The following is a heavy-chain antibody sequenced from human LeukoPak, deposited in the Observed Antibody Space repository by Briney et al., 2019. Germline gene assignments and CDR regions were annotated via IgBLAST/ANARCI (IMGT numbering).Heavy chain of an antibody. J-gene: IGHJ6*03. Sequence: GGSLRLSCAASGFTFSIYNMNWVRQAPGKGLEWVSSISSSSSYIYYADSVKGRFTISRDNAKNSLYLQMNSLRAEDTAVYYCARAAAADYYYYYMDVWGKGTTVTISS. CDR3: ARAAAADYYYYYMDV. V-gene: IGHV3-21*01. D-gene: IGHD6-13*01. CDR2: ISSSSSYI. CDR1: GFTFSIYN.